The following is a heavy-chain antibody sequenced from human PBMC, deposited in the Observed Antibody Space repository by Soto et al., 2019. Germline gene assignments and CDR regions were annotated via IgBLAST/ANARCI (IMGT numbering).Heavy chain of an antibody. V-gene: IGHV3-15*01. J-gene: IGHJ6*02. CDR2: IKSKTDGGTT. D-gene: IGHD6-19*01. CDR1: GFTFSNAW. CDR3: TTTGWADYYYYGMDV. Sequence: EVQLVESGGGLVKPGGSLRLSCAASGFTFSNAWMSWVRQAPGKGLEWVGRIKSKTDGGTTDYAAPVKGRFTISRDDSKNTLYLQMNSLKTEDTAVYYCTTTGWADYYYYGMDVWGQGTTVTVSS.